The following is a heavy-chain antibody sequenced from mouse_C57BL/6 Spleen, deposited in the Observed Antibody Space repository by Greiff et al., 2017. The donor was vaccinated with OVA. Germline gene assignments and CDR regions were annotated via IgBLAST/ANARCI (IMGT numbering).Heavy chain of an antibody. CDR1: GYAFTNYL. CDR2: INPGSGGT. Sequence: LLESGAELVRPGTSVKVSCKASGYAFTNYLIEWVKQRPGQGLEWIGVINPGSGGTNYNEKFKGKATLTADKSSSTAYMQLSSLTSEDSAVYFCARCEDYYGSSYSWFAYWGQGTLVTVSA. V-gene: IGHV1-54*01. CDR3: ARCEDYYGSSYSWFAY. D-gene: IGHD1-1*01. J-gene: IGHJ3*01.